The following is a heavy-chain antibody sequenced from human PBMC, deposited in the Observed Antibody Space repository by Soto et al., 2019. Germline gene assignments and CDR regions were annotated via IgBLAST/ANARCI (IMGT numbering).Heavy chain of an antibody. CDR3: AKDLGTYYYYGMDV. Sequence: PGGSLRLSCAASGFTFSSYVMSWVRQAPGKGLEWVSAISGSGGSTYYADYVKGRFTISRDNSKNTLYLQINSLRAEDTAEYYCAKDLGTYYYYGMDVWGQGTTVTVSS. V-gene: IGHV3-23*01. D-gene: IGHD3-10*01. CDR1: GFTFSSYV. CDR2: ISGSGGST. J-gene: IGHJ6*02.